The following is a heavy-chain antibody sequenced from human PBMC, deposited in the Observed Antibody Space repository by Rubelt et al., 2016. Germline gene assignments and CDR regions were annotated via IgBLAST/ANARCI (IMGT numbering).Heavy chain of an antibody. D-gene: IGHD6-19*01. CDR3: ARESSSGWYIDY. Sequence: QVQLVQSGAEVKKPGASVKVSCKASGYTFTGYYMHRVRQAPGQGLEWVGRINPNSGGTNYAQKVQGRVTMTRDTSITTAYRELSRLRSDDTAVFYCARESSSGWYIDYWGQGTLVTVSS. J-gene: IGHJ4*02. V-gene: IGHV1-2*06. CDR1: GYTFTGYY. CDR2: INPNSGGT.